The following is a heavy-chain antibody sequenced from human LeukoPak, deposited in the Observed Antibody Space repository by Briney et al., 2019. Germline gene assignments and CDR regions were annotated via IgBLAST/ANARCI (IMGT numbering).Heavy chain of an antibody. Sequence: PSETLSLTCTVSGGSISSYYWSWIRQPPGKGLEWIGYMYYSGSTNYNPSLKSRVTISVDTSKNQFSLELTSVTAADTAVYYCAREGYTAMVTGAMDVWGQGTTVTVSS. D-gene: IGHD5-18*01. CDR2: MYYSGST. J-gene: IGHJ6*02. CDR3: AREGYTAMVTGAMDV. CDR1: GGSISSYY. V-gene: IGHV4-59*01.